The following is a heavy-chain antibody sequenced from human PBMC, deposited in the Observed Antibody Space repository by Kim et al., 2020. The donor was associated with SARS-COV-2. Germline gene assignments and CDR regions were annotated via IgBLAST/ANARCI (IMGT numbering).Heavy chain of an antibody. D-gene: IGHD5-12*01. Sequence: ASVKVSCKASGYTFTNYAMHWVRQAPGQRLEWMGWINTGNGNTKFSQKFQGRVTITRDTSASTAYMELSSLRSEDTAVYYCARDNSGRGWFDPWGQGTLVTVSS. CDR3: ARDNSGRGWFDP. V-gene: IGHV1-3*04. CDR2: INTGNGNT. J-gene: IGHJ5*02. CDR1: GYTFTNYA.